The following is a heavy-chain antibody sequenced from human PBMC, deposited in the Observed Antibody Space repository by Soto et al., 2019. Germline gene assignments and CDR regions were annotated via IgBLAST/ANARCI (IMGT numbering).Heavy chain of an antibody. CDR1: GFTFSSYG. CDR2: IWYDGSNK. V-gene: IGHV3-33*01. D-gene: IGHD2-15*01. CDR3: ARDMRFLGYCSGGSCYGEDYYYYGMDV. J-gene: IGHJ6*02. Sequence: GGSLRLSCAASGFTFSSYGMHWVRQAPGKGLEWVAVIWYDGSNKYYADSVKGRFTISRDNSKNTLYLQMNSLRAEDTAGYYCARDMRFLGYCSGGSCYGEDYYYYGMDVWGQGTTVTVSS.